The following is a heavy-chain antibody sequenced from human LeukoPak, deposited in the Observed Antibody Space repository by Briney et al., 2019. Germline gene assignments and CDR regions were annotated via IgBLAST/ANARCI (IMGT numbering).Heavy chain of an antibody. CDR1: GFTFCGSA. V-gene: IGHV3-73*01. CDR3: TRLLIAGFAY. J-gene: IGHJ4*02. D-gene: IGHD6-13*01. CDR2: IRSKANNYAT. Sequence: PGGSLRLSSAASGFTFCGSAMPWVGQACGQGLEWVGRIRSKANNYATAYAASVKGRFTISRDDSKNTAYLQINSLKTEDTAVYYCTRLLIAGFAYWGQGTLVTVSS.